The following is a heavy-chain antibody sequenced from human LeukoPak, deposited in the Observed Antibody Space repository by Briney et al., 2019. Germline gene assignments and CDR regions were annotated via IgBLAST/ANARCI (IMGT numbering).Heavy chain of an antibody. J-gene: IGHJ4*02. CDR1: GFSLSTSGVG. CDR3: ARRPSIYISSWYFGY. CDR2: IYWDDDK. D-gene: IGHD6-13*01. V-gene: IGHV2-5*02. Sequence: SGPTLVNPTQTLTLTCTFSGFSLSTSGVGVGWIRQPPGKALEWLALIYWDDDKRYSPSLKSRLTITKDTSKNQVVLTMTNMNPVDTATYYCARRPSIYISSWYFGYWGQGTLVTVSS.